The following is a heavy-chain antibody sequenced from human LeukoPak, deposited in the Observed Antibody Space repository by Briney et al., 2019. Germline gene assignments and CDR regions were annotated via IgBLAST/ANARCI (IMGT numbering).Heavy chain of an antibody. CDR2: TSWNSGSI. V-gene: IGHV3-9*01. CDR3: ARGAGGYSYG. D-gene: IGHD5-18*01. J-gene: IGHJ4*02. CDR1: GFIFNNYA. Sequence: PGGSLRLSCAGSGFIFNNYAMHWVRQPPGKGLEWVSGTSWNSGSIDYADSVKGRFTISRDNAKNTLYLQMNSLRAEDTAVYYCARGAGGYSYGWGQGILVTVSS.